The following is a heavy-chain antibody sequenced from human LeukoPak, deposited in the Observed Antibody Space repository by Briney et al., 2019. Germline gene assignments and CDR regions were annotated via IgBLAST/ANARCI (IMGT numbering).Heavy chain of an antibody. V-gene: IGHV3-53*01. CDR1: GFTFSSYW. D-gene: IGHD6-19*01. CDR3: ARVWVDSSGWYPYYFDY. CDR2: IYSGGST. Sequence: GGSLRLSCAASGFTFSSYWMSWVRQAPGKGLEWVSVIYSGGSTYYADSVKGRFTISRDNSKNTLYLQMNSLRAEDTAVYYCARVWVDSSGWYPYYFDYWGQGALVTVSS. J-gene: IGHJ4*02.